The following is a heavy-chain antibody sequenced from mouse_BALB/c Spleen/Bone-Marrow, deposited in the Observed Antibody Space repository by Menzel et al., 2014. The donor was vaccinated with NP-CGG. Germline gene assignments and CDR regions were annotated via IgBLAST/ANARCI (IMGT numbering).Heavy chain of an antibody. D-gene: IGHD1-1*02. CDR2: IWAGGST. Sequence: VKLVESGPGLVAPSQSLSITCTVSGFSLTSYDVHWVRQPPGKGLEWLGVIWAGGSTNYNSALMSRLSISKDNSKSQVFLKMNSLQTDDTAMYYCARDGVYGSHYYAMDYWGQGTSVTVSS. CDR3: ARDGVYGSHYYAMDY. CDR1: GFSLTSYD. V-gene: IGHV2-9*02. J-gene: IGHJ4*01.